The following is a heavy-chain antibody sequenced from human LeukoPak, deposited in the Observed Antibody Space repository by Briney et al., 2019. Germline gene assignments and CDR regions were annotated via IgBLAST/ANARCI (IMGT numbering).Heavy chain of an antibody. D-gene: IGHD3-10*01. CDR1: GASISSGTYY. V-gene: IGHV4-61*01. J-gene: IGHJ4*02. Sequence: PSETLSLTCTVSGASISSGTYYWGWIRQPPGKGLEWIGYIYYSGSTNYNPSLKSRVTISVDTSKNQFSLKLSSVTAADTAVYYCARAPFAYYYASAMYYFDYWGQGTLVTVSS. CDR3: ARAPFAYYYASAMYYFDY. CDR2: IYYSGST.